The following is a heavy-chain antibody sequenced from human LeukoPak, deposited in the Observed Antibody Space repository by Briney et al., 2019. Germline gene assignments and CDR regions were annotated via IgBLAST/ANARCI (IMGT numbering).Heavy chain of an antibody. J-gene: IGHJ3*02. D-gene: IGHD1-1*01. CDR2: IRGDGV. CDR1: GFTFAIYH. V-gene: IGHV3-23*01. CDR3: AKSRVEVAGTGGFDT. Sequence: GGSPRLSCAASGFTFAIYHMSWVRQAPGKGLEWVATIRGDGVYYADSVKGRFTISRDDSKNTVYVQMNSLRAEDTAVCYCAKSRVEVAGTGGFDTWGRGTLVAVSS.